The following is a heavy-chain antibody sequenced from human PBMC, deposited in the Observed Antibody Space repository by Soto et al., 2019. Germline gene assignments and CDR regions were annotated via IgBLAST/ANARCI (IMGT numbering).Heavy chain of an antibody. J-gene: IGHJ3*02. CDR1: GFIFDDYA. Sequence: EVQLVESGGGLVQPGRSLRLSCVASGFIFDDYAIHWVRQVSRKGLEWVSGISWNSGSIGYVDSVRGRFTISRDNAKNSLYLQMNRMRAEDTTLYYCAKDIGVEYNWNTAVDIWGQGTMVTVSS. V-gene: IGHV3-9*01. CDR2: ISWNSGSI. CDR3: AKDIGVEYNWNTAVDI. D-gene: IGHD1-20*01.